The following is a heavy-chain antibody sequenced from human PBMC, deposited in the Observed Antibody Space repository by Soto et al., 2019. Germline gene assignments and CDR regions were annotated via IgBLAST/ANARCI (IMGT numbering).Heavy chain of an antibody. V-gene: IGHV4-39*01. D-gene: IGHD3-16*02. CDR2: IYYSGST. Sequence: PSETLSLTCTVSGGSISSSSYYWGWIRQPPGKGLEWIRSIYYSGSTNYNPSLKSRVTISVDTSKNQFSLKLSSVTAADTAVYYCARHQYYDYIWGSYRGYYYYYYMDVWGKGTTVTVSS. CDR3: ARHQYYDYIWGSYRGYYYYYYMDV. J-gene: IGHJ6*03. CDR1: GGSISSSSYY.